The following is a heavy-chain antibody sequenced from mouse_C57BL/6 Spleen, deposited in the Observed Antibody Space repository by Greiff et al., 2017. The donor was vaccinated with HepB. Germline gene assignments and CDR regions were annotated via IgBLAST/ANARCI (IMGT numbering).Heavy chain of an antibody. CDR2: IYPGDGDT. CDR3: ARRAYGNAMDY. Sequence: VKLMESGAELVKPGASVKISCKASGYAFSSYWMNWVKQRPGKGLEWIGQIYPGDGDTNYNGKFKGKATLTADKSSSTAYMQRSSLTSEDSSVYVCARRAYGNAMDYWGQGTSVTVSS. V-gene: IGHV1-80*01. D-gene: IGHD1-1*01. J-gene: IGHJ4*01. CDR1: GYAFSSYW.